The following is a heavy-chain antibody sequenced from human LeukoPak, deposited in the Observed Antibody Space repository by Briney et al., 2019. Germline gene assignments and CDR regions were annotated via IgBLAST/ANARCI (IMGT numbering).Heavy chain of an antibody. V-gene: IGHV3-30*18. CDR3: AKDRGGSHDY. D-gene: IGHD2-15*01. J-gene: IGHJ4*02. CDR1: GFTISSYG. Sequence: PGGSLRLSCAASGFTISSYGMHWVRQAPGKGLEWVAVISYDGSNKYYADSVKGRFTISRDNSKNTLYLQMNSLRAEDTAVYYCAKDRGGSHDYWGQGTLVSVSS. CDR2: ISYDGSNK.